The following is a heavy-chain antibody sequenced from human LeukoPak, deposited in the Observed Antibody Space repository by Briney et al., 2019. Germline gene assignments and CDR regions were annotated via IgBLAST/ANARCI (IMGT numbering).Heavy chain of an antibody. D-gene: IGHD4-23*01. CDR3: ARWHMNSQDV. V-gene: IGHV4-4*07. CDR1: DGSISYYY. CDR2: IYVGGST. Sequence: SETLSLTCTVSDGSISYYYWSWIRQPAGKGLEWIGRIYVGGSTNYSPSLKSRVSMSLDKSKNQLSLKLISVSAADTAVYYCARWHMNSQDVWGRGTAVAVS. J-gene: IGHJ6*02.